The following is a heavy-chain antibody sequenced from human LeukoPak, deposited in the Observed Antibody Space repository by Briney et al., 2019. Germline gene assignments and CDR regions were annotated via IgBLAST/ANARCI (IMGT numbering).Heavy chain of an antibody. J-gene: IGHJ4*02. CDR2: FYDIECS. Sequence: KTSETLSLTCTVSGGSISSGGYYWTWIRQHPGKGLEWIGFFYDIECSYFNPSLKSRVSISVDTSRNQFYLNLTCVIAADTAVYYCARGSGGDNYGSHYFDSWGQGSLSPSPQ. D-gene: IGHD5-18*01. CDR1: GGSISSGGYY. V-gene: IGHV4-31*03. CDR3: ARGSGGDNYGSHYFDS.